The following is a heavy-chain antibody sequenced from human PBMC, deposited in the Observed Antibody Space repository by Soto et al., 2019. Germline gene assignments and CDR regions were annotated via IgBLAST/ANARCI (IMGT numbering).Heavy chain of an antibody. CDR1: GGSISSGGYS. V-gene: IGHV4-30-2*01. CDR3: ARVGRGSGYYYVGPFFDY. Sequence: SETLSLTCAVSGGSISSGGYSWSWIRQPPGTGLEWIGYIYHSGSTYYNPSLKSRVTISVDRSKNQFSLKLSSVTAADTAVYYCARVGRGSGYYYVGPFFDYWGQGTLVTVSS. CDR2: IYHSGST. J-gene: IGHJ4*02. D-gene: IGHD3-22*01.